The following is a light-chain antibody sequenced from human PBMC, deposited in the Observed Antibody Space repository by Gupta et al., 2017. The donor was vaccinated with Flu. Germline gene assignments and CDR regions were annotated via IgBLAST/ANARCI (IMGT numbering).Light chain of an antibody. CDR1: QSVSSN. Sequence: EIVMTQSPATLSVSPGDRATLSCRASQSVSSNLAWYQQNPGQAPRLLIYGASTRATGIPARFSGSGSGTEFTLTISSLQSEDFAVYYCQQYNNWPPRDSFGQGTKLEIK. J-gene: IGKJ2*03. V-gene: IGKV3-15*01. CDR3: QQYNNWPPRDS. CDR2: GAS.